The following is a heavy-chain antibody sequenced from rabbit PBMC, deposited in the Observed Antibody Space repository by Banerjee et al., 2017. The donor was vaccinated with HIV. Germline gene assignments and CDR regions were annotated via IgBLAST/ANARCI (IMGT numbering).Heavy chain of an antibody. CDR2: IYTGSSGST. CDR3: ARDLAGVIGWNFDL. Sequence: QQLEESGGGLVKPGGTLTLTCKASGIDFTSYYYMCWVRQAPGKGLELIACIYTGSSGSTYYASWAKGRFTISKTSSTTVTLQMTSLTAADTATYFCARDLAGVIGWNFDLWGPGTLVTVS. D-gene: IGHD4-1*01. CDR1: GIDFTSYYY. J-gene: IGHJ4*01. V-gene: IGHV1S40*01.